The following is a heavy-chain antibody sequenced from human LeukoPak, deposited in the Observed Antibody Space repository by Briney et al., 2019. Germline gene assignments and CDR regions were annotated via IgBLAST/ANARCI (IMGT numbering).Heavy chain of an antibody. D-gene: IGHD2-2*01. Sequence: ASVKVSCKASGYTFTSYGISWVRQAPGQGLEWMGWINPNSGGTNYAQKFQGRVTMTRDTSISTAYMELSRLRSDDTAVYYCARARGSNAFDIWGQGTMVTVSS. CDR3: ARARGSNAFDI. CDR1: GYTFTSYG. J-gene: IGHJ3*02. V-gene: IGHV1-2*02. CDR2: INPNSGGT.